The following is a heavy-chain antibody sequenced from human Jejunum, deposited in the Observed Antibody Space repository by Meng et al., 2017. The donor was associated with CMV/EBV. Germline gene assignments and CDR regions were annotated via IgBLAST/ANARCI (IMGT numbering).Heavy chain of an antibody. CDR2: IKEDGSEK. J-gene: IGHJ4*02. CDR1: GFTCNKYY. Sequence: LRVSCVASGFTCNKYYMTWVRQAPGKGLEWVATIKEDGSEKFYVDSVKGRFTISRDNAKDSLYLQMTTLKVEDTAVYYCMRAHPLGTWGQGTLVTVSS. CDR3: MRAHPLGT. D-gene: IGHD7-27*01. V-gene: IGHV3-7*04.